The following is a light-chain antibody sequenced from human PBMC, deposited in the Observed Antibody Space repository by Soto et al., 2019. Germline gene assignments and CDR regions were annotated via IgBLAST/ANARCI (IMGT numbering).Light chain of an antibody. J-gene: IGLJ2*01. CDR3: SSYTSNSITV. V-gene: IGLV2-14*01. Sequence: QSALTQPASVSGSPGQSITISCTGTSSDVGGYNYVSWYQQHPGKAPKLMIYDVSNRPSGVSNRFSGSKSGNTASLTISGLQAADEADYYCSSYTSNSITVFGGGTKLTV. CDR2: DVS. CDR1: SSDVGGYNY.